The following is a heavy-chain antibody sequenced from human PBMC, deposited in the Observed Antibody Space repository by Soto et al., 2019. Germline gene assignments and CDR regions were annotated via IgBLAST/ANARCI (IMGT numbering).Heavy chain of an antibody. D-gene: IGHD1-1*01. Sequence: QVQLVESGGGVVQPGRSLRLSCAASGFTFSSYAMHWVRQAPGKGLEWVAVISYDGSNKYYADSVKGRFTISRDNSKNTLYLQMNSLRAEDTAVYYCARDPVPGWNDVGGLDYWGQGTLVTVSS. V-gene: IGHV3-30-3*01. CDR1: GFTFSSYA. CDR2: ISYDGSNK. CDR3: ARDPVPGWNDVGGLDY. J-gene: IGHJ4*02.